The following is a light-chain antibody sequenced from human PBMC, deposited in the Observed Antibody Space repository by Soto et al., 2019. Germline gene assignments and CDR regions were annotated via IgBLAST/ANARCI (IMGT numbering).Light chain of an antibody. CDR2: GAS. CDR3: QQYNSWLWT. CDR1: QSVTSSY. J-gene: IGKJ1*01. V-gene: IGKV3-20*01. Sequence: EIVLTQSPGTLSFSPGERATLTCRASQSVTSSYLAWYQQKPGQAPRLLIYGASSRATGIPDRFSGSGSGTHFTLSISRLEPEDFAVYYCQQYNSWLWTFGQGTKVDIK.